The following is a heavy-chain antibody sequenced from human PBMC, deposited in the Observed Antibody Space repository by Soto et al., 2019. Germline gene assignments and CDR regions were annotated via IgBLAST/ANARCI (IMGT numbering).Heavy chain of an antibody. CDR3: ARELHGGSYGMDV. V-gene: IGHV3-13*01. CDR1: EFTFSNYD. CDR2: ITTAGDT. Sequence: EVQLVESGGGLVQPGGSLRLSCAASEFTFSNYDMHWVRQVTGKGLEWVSGITTAGDTYYPGSVKGRFTISREKAKNSLYLQMNSLSAGDTAVYYCARELHGGSYGMDVWGQGTTVTVSS. J-gene: IGHJ6*02. D-gene: IGHD5-18*01.